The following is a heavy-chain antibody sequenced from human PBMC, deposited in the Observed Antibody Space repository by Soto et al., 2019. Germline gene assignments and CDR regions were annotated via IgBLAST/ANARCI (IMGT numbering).Heavy chain of an antibody. D-gene: IGHD2-15*01. CDR2: IYYSGST. J-gene: IGHJ4*02. Sequence: QLQLQESGPGLVKPSETLSLTCTVSGGSISSSSYYWGWIRQPPGKGLEWIGSIYYSGSTYYNPSLKSRVTISVDTSKNQFSLKLSSVTAADTAVYYCARHGPRYCSGGSCRDYGYRFDYWGQGTLVTVSS. CDR3: ARHGPRYCSGGSCRDYGYRFDY. CDR1: GGSISSSSYY. V-gene: IGHV4-39*01.